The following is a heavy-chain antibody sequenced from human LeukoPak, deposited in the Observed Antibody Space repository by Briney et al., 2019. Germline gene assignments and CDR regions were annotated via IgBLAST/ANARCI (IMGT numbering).Heavy chain of an antibody. V-gene: IGHV3-30-3*01. D-gene: IGHD6-19*01. CDR2: ISYDGSNK. Sequence: GRSLRLSCAASGFTFSSYAMHWVRQAPGKGLEWVAVISYDGSNKYYADSVKGRFTISRDNSKNTLYLQMNSLRAEDTAVYYCARSDDESYSSGWYWFDPWVQGTLVTVCS. J-gene: IGHJ5*02. CDR1: GFTFSSYA. CDR3: ARSDDESYSSGWYWFDP.